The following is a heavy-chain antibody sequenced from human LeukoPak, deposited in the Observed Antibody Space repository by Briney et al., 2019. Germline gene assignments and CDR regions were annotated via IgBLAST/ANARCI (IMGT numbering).Heavy chain of an antibody. CDR1: GFTFSSYA. CDR3: AKETDTSPFHH. Sequence: GGSLRLSCAASGFTFSSYAMHWVRQAPGKGLEWVAVISYDGSNKYYADSVKGRFTISRDNSKNTLYLQMNSLRPEDTAVYYCAKETDTSPFHHWGQGTPVTVSS. V-gene: IGHV3-30-3*01. J-gene: IGHJ1*01. CDR2: ISYDGSNK. D-gene: IGHD3-16*01.